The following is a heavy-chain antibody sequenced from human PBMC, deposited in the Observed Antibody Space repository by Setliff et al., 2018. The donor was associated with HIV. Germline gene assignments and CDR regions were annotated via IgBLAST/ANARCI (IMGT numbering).Heavy chain of an antibody. CDR3: ARSAARTAGTTVVAPYDY. CDR1: GGSIISSTYF. V-gene: IGHV4-39*07. CDR2: IYYSGST. Sequence: SETLSLTCAVSGGSIISSTYFWGWIRQPPGKGLECIGSIYYSGSTYYNPSLKSRVTISIDMSKNQFSLKLSSVTAADTAVYYCARSAARTAGTTVVAPYDYWGQGTLVTVSS. D-gene: IGHD2-15*01. J-gene: IGHJ4*02.